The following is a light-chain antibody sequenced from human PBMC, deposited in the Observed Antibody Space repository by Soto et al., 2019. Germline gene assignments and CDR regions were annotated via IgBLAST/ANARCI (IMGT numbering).Light chain of an antibody. V-gene: IGLV4-69*01. CDR1: SGDSHYS. Sequence: QPVLTQSPSASASLGDSVKLTCTLSSGDSHYSIAWPEQQPHKGPRSMIKLNSDGSQNKGDAIPARFSGSISGVELDLTITSLQSEDEADYCCQTCGTGIYVFGTGTKLTAL. J-gene: IGLJ1*01. CDR2: LNSDGSQ. CDR3: QTCGTGIYV.